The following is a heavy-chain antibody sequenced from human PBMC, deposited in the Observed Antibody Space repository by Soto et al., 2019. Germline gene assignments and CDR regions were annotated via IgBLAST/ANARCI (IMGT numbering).Heavy chain of an antibody. Sequence: GESLKISCKGSGYSFTSYWIGWVRQMPGKGLEWMGIIYPGDSDTRYSPSFQGQVTISADKSISTAYLQWSSLKASDTAMYYCARQIETTPYYYYYMDVWGKGTTVTVSS. CDR2: IYPGDSDT. CDR1: GYSFTSYW. D-gene: IGHD1-7*01. J-gene: IGHJ6*03. V-gene: IGHV5-51*01. CDR3: ARQIETTPYYYYYMDV.